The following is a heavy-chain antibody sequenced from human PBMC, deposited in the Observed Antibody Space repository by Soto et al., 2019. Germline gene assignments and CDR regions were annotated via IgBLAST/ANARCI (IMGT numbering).Heavy chain of an antibody. CDR3: ATQAAGKTKYGMDV. CDR1: GYTFTGYY. CDR2: INPNSGGT. D-gene: IGHD6-13*01. V-gene: IGHV1-2*04. J-gene: IGHJ6*02. Sequence: ASVKVSCKASGYTFTGYYMHWVRQAPGQGLEWMGWINPNSGGTNYAQKFQGWVTMTRDTSISTAYMELSRLRSDDTAVYYCATQAAGKTKYGMDVWGQGTTVTVSS.